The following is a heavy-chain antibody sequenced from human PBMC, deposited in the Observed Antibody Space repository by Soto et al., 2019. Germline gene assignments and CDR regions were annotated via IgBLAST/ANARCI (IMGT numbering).Heavy chain of an antibody. V-gene: IGHV4-4*07. Sequence: SETLSRTCTVSGASISNYYWHWIRQPAGKGLGWIGRIYASGNTNYNPSLKSRVTMSVDTSKNQFSLNLNSVTAADTAVYYCASECMSPAYTVEFGGQGTLVPAPQ. CDR1: GASISNYY. CDR3: ASECMSPAYTVEF. J-gene: IGHJ4*02. D-gene: IGHD3-16*01. CDR2: IYASGNT.